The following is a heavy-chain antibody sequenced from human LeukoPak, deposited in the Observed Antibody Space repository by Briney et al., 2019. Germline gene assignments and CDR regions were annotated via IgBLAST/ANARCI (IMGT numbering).Heavy chain of an antibody. D-gene: IGHD1-14*01. CDR3: VKDNPLDY. J-gene: IGHJ4*02. Sequence: WGSLRLSCGASGFTFSSYGMLWLRQSPGKGLEWVAFIRHDGNIKFYADSMKGRFTISRDNSKNTLYLHINSLRPDDTDLYYCVKDNPLDYWGQGTLVIVSS. CDR2: IRHDGNIK. CDR1: GFTFSSYG. V-gene: IGHV3-30*02.